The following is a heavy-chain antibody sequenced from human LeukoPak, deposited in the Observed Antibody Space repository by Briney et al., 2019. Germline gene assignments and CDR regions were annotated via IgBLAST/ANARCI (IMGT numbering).Heavy chain of an antibody. D-gene: IGHD6-13*01. J-gene: IGHJ4*02. Sequence: PSETLSLTCTVSGGSISSGDYYWSWIRQPPGEGLEWIGYIYYSGSTYYNPSLKSRVTISVDTSKNQFSLKLSSVTAADTAVYYCARALPGIAAAGRDHLDYWGQGTLVTVSS. CDR2: IYYSGST. CDR1: GGSISSGDYY. V-gene: IGHV4-30-4*08. CDR3: ARALPGIAAAGRDHLDY.